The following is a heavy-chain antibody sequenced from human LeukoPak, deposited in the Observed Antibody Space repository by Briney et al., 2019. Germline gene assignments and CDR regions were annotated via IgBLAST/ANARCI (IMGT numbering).Heavy chain of an antibody. D-gene: IGHD3-22*01. J-gene: IGHJ4*02. CDR2: ISAYNGDT. V-gene: IGHV1-18*01. CDR1: GYTFTTYG. CDR3: ARILYYDSSGPPDY. Sequence: ASVKVSCKASGYTFTTYGISWVRQAPGQGLEWMGWISAYNGDTSYAQRLQGRVTMTTDTSTSTAYMQLRSLRSDDTAVYYCARILYYDSSGPPDYWGQGNLVTVSS.